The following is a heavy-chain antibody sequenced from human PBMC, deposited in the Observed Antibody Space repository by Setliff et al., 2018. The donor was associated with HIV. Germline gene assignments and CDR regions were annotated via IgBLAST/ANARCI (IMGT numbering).Heavy chain of an antibody. D-gene: IGHD3-16*01. J-gene: IGHJ3*01. Sequence: ASVKVSCKASGDTFNNYYIYWVRQAPGQGLEWMGMINPRGETTNYAQKFQGRVTMTRDTSTSTVYMELSSLRSEDTAFYYCTRVAAITDDAFDVWGQGTMVTVSS. CDR2: INPRGETT. CDR3: TRVAAITDDAFDV. CDR1: GDTFNNYY. V-gene: IGHV1-46*02.